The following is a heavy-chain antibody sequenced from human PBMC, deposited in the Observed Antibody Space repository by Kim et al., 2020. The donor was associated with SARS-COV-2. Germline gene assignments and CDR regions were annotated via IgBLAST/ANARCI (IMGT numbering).Heavy chain of an antibody. Sequence: GGSLRLSCAASGFTFSSYGMHWVRQAPGKGLEWVAVISYDGSNKYYVDSVKGRFTISRDNSKNTLYLQMNSLRAEDTAVYYCAKPGIAAAGTEDYWGQGTLVTVSS. J-gene: IGHJ4*02. D-gene: IGHD6-13*01. CDR3: AKPGIAAAGTEDY. V-gene: IGHV3-30*18. CDR2: ISYDGSNK. CDR1: GFTFSSYG.